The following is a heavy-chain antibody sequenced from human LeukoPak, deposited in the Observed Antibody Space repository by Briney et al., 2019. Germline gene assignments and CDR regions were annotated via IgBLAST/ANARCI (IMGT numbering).Heavy chain of an antibody. CDR1: GFTFSSYS. D-gene: IGHD1-26*01. CDR3: ARDRASGRGQDY. J-gene: IGHJ4*02. CDR2: ISSSSTTV. Sequence: GGCLRLSCAASGFTFSSYSINWVRQAPGKGLEWVSYISSSSTTVYYADSVKGRFTISRDNAKNSLYLQMNSLRAEDTAVYYCARDRASGRGQDYWGQGTLVTVSS. V-gene: IGHV3-48*01.